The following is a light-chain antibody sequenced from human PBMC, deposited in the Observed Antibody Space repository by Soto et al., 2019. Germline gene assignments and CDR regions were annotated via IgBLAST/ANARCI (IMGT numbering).Light chain of an antibody. CDR2: GAS. Sequence: EILMTQSPATLSVSPGERATLSCRASQSISSNLAWYQQKPGQAPRLLIYGASMRATGVPARFSGSGSGTDFPLRISSLQSEDFAVYYCHQYGNWPFTFGPGTKVDIK. CDR1: QSISSN. J-gene: IGKJ3*01. CDR3: HQYGNWPFT. V-gene: IGKV3-15*01.